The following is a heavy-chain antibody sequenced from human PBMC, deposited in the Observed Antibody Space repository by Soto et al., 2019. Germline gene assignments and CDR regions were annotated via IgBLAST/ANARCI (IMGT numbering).Heavy chain of an antibody. CDR3: AREARIQLWLNYFDY. CDR1: GFTFSSYG. CDR2: IWYDGSNK. J-gene: IGHJ4*02. Sequence: SLRLSCAASGFTFSSYGMHWVRQAPGKGLEWVAVIWYDGSNKYYADSVKGRFTISRDNSKNTLYLQMNSLRAEDTAVYYCAREARIQLWLNYFDYWGQGTLVTV. V-gene: IGHV3-33*01. D-gene: IGHD5-18*01.